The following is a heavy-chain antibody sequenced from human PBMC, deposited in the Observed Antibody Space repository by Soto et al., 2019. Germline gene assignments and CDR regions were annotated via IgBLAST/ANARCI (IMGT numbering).Heavy chain of an antibody. CDR1: GFTFDDYA. CDR2: ISWNSGSI. Sequence: GGSLRLSCAASGFTFDDYAMHWVRQAPGKGLEWVSGISWNSGSIGYADSVKGRFTISRDNAKNSLYLQMNSLRAEDTALYYCAKDYSTVTTKYFQHWGQGTLVTVSS. J-gene: IGHJ1*01. CDR3: AKDYSTVTTKYFQH. D-gene: IGHD4-17*01. V-gene: IGHV3-9*01.